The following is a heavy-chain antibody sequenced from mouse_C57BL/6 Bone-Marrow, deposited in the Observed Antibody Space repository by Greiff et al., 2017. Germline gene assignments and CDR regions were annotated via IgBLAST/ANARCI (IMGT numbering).Heavy chain of an antibody. Sequence: QVTLKVSGPGILQSSPTLSLTCSFSGFSLSTSGMGVSWIRQPSGKGLEWLAHIYWDDDKRYNPSLKSRPTISKDTSRNQVFHKITSVDTADTATDYCARREGSRRGGNLDYWGQGTTLTVSS. J-gene: IGHJ2*01. CDR1: GFSLSTSGMG. CDR3: ARREGSRRGGNLDY. D-gene: IGHD2-2*01. CDR2: IYWDDDK. V-gene: IGHV8-12*01.